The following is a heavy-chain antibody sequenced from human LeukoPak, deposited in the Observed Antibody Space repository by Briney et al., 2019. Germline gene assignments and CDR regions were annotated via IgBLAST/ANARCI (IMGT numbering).Heavy chain of an antibody. J-gene: IGHJ4*02. V-gene: IGHV3-53*01. CDR1: GFTVSSNY. Sequence: GGSLRLSCAASGFTVSSNYMSWVRRAPGKGLEWVSVIYSGGSTYYADSVKGRFTISRDSSKNTLYLQMNSLRAEDTAVYYCARVHSGYSFDYWGQGTLVTVSS. D-gene: IGHD5-12*01. CDR3: ARVHSGYSFDY. CDR2: IYSGGST.